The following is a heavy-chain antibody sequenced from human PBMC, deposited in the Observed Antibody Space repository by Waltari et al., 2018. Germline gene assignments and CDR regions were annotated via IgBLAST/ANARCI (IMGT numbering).Heavy chain of an antibody. V-gene: IGHV3-30-3*01. CDR3: ARDLQEVDDSYYGMDV. CDR1: GFTFRSYA. CDR2: ISYDGSNK. Sequence: QVQLVESGGGVVQPGRSLRLSCAASGFTFRSYAMHWLRQAPGTGVEWVAVISYDGSNKYYADSVKGRFTISRDNSKNTLYLQMNSLRAEDTAVYYCARDLQEVDDSYYGMDVWGQGTTVTVSS. J-gene: IGHJ6*02.